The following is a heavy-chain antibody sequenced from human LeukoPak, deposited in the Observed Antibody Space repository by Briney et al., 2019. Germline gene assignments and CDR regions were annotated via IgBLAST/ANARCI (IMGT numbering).Heavy chain of an antibody. CDR1: GSTFTSYS. Sequence: AGGSLRLSCAASGSTFTSYSMSWVRQAPGKGLEWVSGTSDRGDYTYYADSVKGRFTISRDNSKNTLYLQMNSLRAEDTALYFCAKKAQYNGNYPLDYWGQGTLVTVSS. V-gene: IGHV3-23*01. D-gene: IGHD1-26*01. CDR2: TSDRGDYT. CDR3: AKKAQYNGNYPLDY. J-gene: IGHJ4*02.